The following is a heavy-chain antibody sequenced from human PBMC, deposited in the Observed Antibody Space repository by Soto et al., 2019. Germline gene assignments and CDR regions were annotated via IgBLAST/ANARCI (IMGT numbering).Heavy chain of an antibody. Sequence: GASVKVSCKASGYTFTGYYMHWVRRAPGQGLEWMGWINPNSGGTNYAQKFQGWVTMTRDTSISTAYMEMSRLRSDDTAVYYCARCIIAAGFSYYYFYRDVWGKGTTVPLFS. CDR1: GYTFTGYY. CDR3: ARCIIAAGFSYYYFYRDV. V-gene: IGHV1-2*04. D-gene: IGHD6-13*01. J-gene: IGHJ6*03. CDR2: INPNSGGT.